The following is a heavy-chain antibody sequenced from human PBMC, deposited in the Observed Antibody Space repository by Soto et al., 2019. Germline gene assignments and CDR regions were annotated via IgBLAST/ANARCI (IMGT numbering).Heavy chain of an antibody. V-gene: IGHV3-74*01. J-gene: IGHJ1*01. D-gene: IGHD2-2*01. CDR1: GFSFSSYW. CDR2: INSDGSST. CDR3: AKGVPAATRYFQH. Sequence: GGSLRLSCAASGFSFSSYWMHWVRHAPGKGLVWVSRINSDGSSTTYAESVKGRFTISRDNAKNTLYLQMNSLTPDDTAVYYCAKGVPAATRYFQHWGQGTLVTVSS.